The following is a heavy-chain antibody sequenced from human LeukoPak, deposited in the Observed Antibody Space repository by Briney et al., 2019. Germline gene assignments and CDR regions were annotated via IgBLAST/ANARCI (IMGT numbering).Heavy chain of an antibody. J-gene: IGHJ4*02. Sequence: GSLRLSCAASGFTFDDYGMSWVRQAPGKGLEWVSGINWNSGSIGYADSVKGRFTISRDNAKNSLHLQMNSLRAEDTALYYCAKAIGRDSSGWYYFDYWGQGTLVTVSS. D-gene: IGHD6-19*01. V-gene: IGHV3-20*04. CDR1: GFTFDDYG. CDR3: AKAIGRDSSGWYYFDY. CDR2: INWNSGSI.